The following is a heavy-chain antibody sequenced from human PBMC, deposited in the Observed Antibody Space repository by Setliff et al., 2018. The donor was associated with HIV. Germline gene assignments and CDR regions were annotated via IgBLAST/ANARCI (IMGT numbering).Heavy chain of an antibody. CDR2: IYYSGST. V-gene: IGHV4-39*01. CDR1: GGSISSNNYY. J-gene: IGHJ4*02. D-gene: IGHD2-2*01. CDR3: SRQGLVLVLASIDWRLPPSPIDY. Sequence: PSETLSLTCTVSGGSISSNNYYWCWIRQPPGKGLEWIASIYYSGSTYYNPSLTSRITISVDTSKHQFSLRLSAVTAADTAVYYCSRQGLVLVLASIDWRLPPSPIDYWGQGALVTVSS.